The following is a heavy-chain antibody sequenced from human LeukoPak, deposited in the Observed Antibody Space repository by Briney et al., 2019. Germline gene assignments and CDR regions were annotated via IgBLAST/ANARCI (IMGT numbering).Heavy chain of an antibody. D-gene: IGHD3-10*01. CDR2: IIPILGIA. CDR3: ARDRNRYGSGSLFFFDY. V-gene: IGHV1-69*04. CDR1: GGTFSSYA. Sequence: SVKVSCKASGGTFSSYAISWVRQAPGQGLEWMGRIIPILGIANYAQKFQGRVTITADKSTSTAYMELSSLRSEDTAAYYCARDRNRYGSGSLFFFDYWGQGTLVTVSS. J-gene: IGHJ4*02.